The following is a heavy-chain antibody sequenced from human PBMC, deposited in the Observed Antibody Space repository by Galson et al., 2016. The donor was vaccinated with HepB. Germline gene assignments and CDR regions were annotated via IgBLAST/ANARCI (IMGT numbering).Heavy chain of an antibody. CDR3: ARDWVYSAYGEDQGLDS. CDR1: GFTFSSYS. V-gene: IGHV3-64*04. D-gene: IGHD5-12*01. Sequence: SLRLSCAASGFTFSSYSINWVRQAPGKGLEYVSTINLNGDVIAYLDSVQGRFTISRDNSKNTVYLQMNSLRAEDTAVYYCARDWVYSAYGEDQGLDSWGQGTLVTVSS. CDR2: INLNGDVI. J-gene: IGHJ4*02.